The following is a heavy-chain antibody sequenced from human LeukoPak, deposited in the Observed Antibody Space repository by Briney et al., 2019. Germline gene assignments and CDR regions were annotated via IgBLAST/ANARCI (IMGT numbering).Heavy chain of an antibody. Sequence: GGSLRLSCAASGFTFDDYAMHWVRQAPGKGLEWVSTINWNGGSTTYADSVKGRFAISRDNAKNSLYLQMNSLRAEDTALYYCARDDYYGSGSYPAGFDYWGQGTLVTVSS. J-gene: IGHJ4*02. V-gene: IGHV3-20*04. D-gene: IGHD3-10*01. CDR2: INWNGGST. CDR3: ARDDYYGSGSYPAGFDY. CDR1: GFTFDDYA.